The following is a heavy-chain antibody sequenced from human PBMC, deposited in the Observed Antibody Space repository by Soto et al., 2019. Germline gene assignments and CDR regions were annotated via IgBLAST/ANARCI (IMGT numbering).Heavy chain of an antibody. CDR3: ADGGRYPYY. Sequence: EGHLLESGGDLVQPGGSLRLSCAASGFSFRSYAMGWVRQAPGKGLNWVSSISAGGDGTYYADSVKGRFTSSRDNSKNTMYLQMTSLRADDTAVYYCADGGRYPYYWGPGTLVIVSS. CDR2: ISAGGDGT. V-gene: IGHV3-23*01. D-gene: IGHD1-26*01. J-gene: IGHJ4*02. CDR1: GFSFRSYA.